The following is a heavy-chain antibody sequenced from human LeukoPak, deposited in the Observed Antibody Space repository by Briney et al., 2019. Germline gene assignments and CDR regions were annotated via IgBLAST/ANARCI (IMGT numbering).Heavy chain of an antibody. J-gene: IGHJ6*03. D-gene: IGHD2-2*01. Sequence: PSETLSLTCTVSGGSISSYYWSWIRQPPGKGLEWIGYIYYSGSTNYNPSLKSRVTISVDTSKNQFSLKLSSVTAADTAVYYCARSLGYCSSTSCYHRPFFYMDVWGKGTTVTVSS. V-gene: IGHV4-59*12. CDR3: ARSLGYCSSTSCYHRPFFYMDV. CDR2: IYYSGST. CDR1: GGSISSYY.